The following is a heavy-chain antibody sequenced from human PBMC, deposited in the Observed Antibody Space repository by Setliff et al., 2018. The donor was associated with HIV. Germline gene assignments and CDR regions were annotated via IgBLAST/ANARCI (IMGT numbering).Heavy chain of an antibody. CDR3: AGIRGGDAFDI. CDR1: GYTFTNYY. Sequence: ASVKVSCKASGYTFTNYYMHWVRQAPGQGLEWMGVINPTGHSTTYAQKFQGRVTMTRDTSTSTVSMDLSSLRSEDTAVYYCAGIRGGDAFDIWGQGTMVTVSS. J-gene: IGHJ3*02. D-gene: IGHD3-10*01. V-gene: IGHV1-46*01. CDR2: INPTGHST.